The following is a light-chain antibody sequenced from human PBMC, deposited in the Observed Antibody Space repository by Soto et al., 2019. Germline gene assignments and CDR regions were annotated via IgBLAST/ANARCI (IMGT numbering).Light chain of an antibody. J-gene: IGLJ1*01. CDR2: DVR. Sequence: QSVRTQPASVSGVPGQASTISRTGTNSDVGGYNYVSWYQQHPGKAPKLMIYDVRNRASGASNRFSGSKSGNTASLTISGLQAEDEADYYCTSYTSSSTLYVFGTGTKVTVL. CDR1: NSDVGGYNY. V-gene: IGLV2-14*01. CDR3: TSYTSSSTLYV.